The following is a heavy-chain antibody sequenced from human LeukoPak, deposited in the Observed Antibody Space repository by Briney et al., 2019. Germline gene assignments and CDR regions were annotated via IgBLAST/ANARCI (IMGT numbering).Heavy chain of an antibody. D-gene: IGHD2-15*01. Sequence: PGGSLRLSCAASGFTFSSSAMSWVRQAPGKGLEWVSAISGSGGSTYYADSVKGRFTISRDNSKNTLYLQMNSLRAEDTALYYCARESGVVVASDAFDIWGQGTMVTVSS. V-gene: IGHV3-23*01. CDR1: GFTFSSSA. J-gene: IGHJ3*02. CDR2: ISGSGGST. CDR3: ARESGVVVASDAFDI.